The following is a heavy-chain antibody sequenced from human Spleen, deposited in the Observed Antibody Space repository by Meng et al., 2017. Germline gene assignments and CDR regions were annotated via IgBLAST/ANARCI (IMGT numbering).Heavy chain of an antibody. CDR1: GYTFTSLS. V-gene: IGHV1-8*03. D-gene: IGHD2-2*01. Sequence: ASVKVSCKTSGYTFTSLSVNWVRQATGQGLEWMGWMNPNSGNTGYAQKFQGRVTITRNTSISTAYMELSSLRSEDTAVYYCAREFVVVPAASALYYYYGMDVWGQGTTVTVSS. CDR3: AREFVVVPAASALYYYYGMDV. J-gene: IGHJ6*02. CDR2: MNPNSGNT.